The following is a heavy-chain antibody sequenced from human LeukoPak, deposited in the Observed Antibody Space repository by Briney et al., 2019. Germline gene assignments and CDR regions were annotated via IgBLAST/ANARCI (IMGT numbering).Heavy chain of an antibody. Sequence: SVKVSCKASGGTFSSYAISWVRQAPGQGLEWMGRIIPIFGTANYAQKFQGRVTITTDESTSTAYMELSSLRSEDTAEYYCARVGSYYFDYWGQGTLVTVSS. CDR2: IIPIFGTA. V-gene: IGHV1-69*05. CDR1: GGTFSSYA. CDR3: ARVGSYYFDY. J-gene: IGHJ4*02.